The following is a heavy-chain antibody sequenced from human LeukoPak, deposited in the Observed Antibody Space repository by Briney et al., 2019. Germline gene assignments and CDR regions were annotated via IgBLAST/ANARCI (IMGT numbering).Heavy chain of an antibody. Sequence: GGSLRLSCAASGFTFTSYSMNWVRQAPGKGLEWVSGIGSNSVPTVYADSVKGRFTISRDNSKSMLYLQMDSLRVEDTAVYYCAKHCSGYCNAASEKRFDPWGQGTLVTVSS. CDR2: IGSNSVPT. CDR1: GFTFTSYS. J-gene: IGHJ5*02. V-gene: IGHV3-23*01. D-gene: IGHD2-2*03. CDR3: AKHCSGYCNAASEKRFDP.